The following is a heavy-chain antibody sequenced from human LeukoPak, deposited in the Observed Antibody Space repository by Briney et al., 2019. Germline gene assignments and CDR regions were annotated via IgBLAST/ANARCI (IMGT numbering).Heavy chain of an antibody. J-gene: IGHJ4*02. D-gene: IGHD5-12*01. Sequence: EASVKVSCKASGYSFSTYGMSWVRQAPGQGLEWMGWISTANSNTKYAQKFQGRVTMTTDTSTSTVYMELWSLRSDDTAVYFCARDDSGYVPYWGQGTLVTVSS. CDR3: ARDDSGYVPY. CDR2: ISTANSNT. CDR1: GYSFSTYG. V-gene: IGHV1-18*01.